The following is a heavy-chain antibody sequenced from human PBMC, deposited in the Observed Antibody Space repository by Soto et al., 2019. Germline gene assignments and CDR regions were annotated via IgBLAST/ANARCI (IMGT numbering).Heavy chain of an antibody. D-gene: IGHD3-22*01. CDR2: MNPNSGNT. CDR1: GYTFTSYD. Sequence: GASVKVSCKASGYTFTSYDINWVRQATGQGLEWMGWMNPNSGNTGYAQKFQGRVTMTRKTSISTAYMELSSLRSEDTAVYYCARARYYYDSSGPARWFDPWGQGTLVPVSS. V-gene: IGHV1-8*01. CDR3: ARARYYYDSSGPARWFDP. J-gene: IGHJ5*02.